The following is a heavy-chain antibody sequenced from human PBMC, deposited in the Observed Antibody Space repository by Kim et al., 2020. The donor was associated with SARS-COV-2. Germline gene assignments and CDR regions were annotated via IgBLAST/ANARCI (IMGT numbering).Heavy chain of an antibody. CDR1: GFTFSRYA. CDR2: ISYDGGNK. V-gene: IGHV3-30*04. CDR3: VRDTREATYNDILTGTRFDY. Sequence: GGSLRLSCAASGFTFSRYAMHWVRQAPGKGLEWVAVISYDGGNKYYADSVKGRFTISRDNSKNTLYLQMNSLRAEDTAVYYCVRDTREATYNDILTGTRFDYWGQGTLVIVSS. D-gene: IGHD3-9*01. J-gene: IGHJ4*02.